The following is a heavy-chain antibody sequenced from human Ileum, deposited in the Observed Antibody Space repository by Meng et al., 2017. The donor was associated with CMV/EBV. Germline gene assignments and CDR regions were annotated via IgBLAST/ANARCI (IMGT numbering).Heavy chain of an antibody. V-gene: IGHV4-4*07. D-gene: IGHD2-15*01. CDR3: ARDYCNGGSCYRFFDL. CDR2: IFVSGSP. CDR1: VGALATYY. Sequence: VSGQRGGSPSGTLLLLFPVSVGALATYYWHLIRQPAGKGLEWLGRIFVSGSPTYNPSLESRLTMSVESSNNKFSLRLNSVTAADTAVYYCARDYCNGGSCYRFFDLWGRGTLVTVSS. J-gene: IGHJ2*01.